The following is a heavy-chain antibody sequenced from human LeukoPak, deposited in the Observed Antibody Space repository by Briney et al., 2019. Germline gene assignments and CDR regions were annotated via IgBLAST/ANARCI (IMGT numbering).Heavy chain of an antibody. CDR3: ARRVGRFLEWPDFDY. D-gene: IGHD3-3*01. CDR2: INPNSGGT. CDR1: GYTFTVYY. V-gene: IGHV1-2*02. J-gene: IGHJ4*02. Sequence: ASVKVSFKASGYTFTVYYMHWVRQAPGQGREWMGWINPNSGGTNYAQKFQGRVTMTRDTSISTAYMELSRLRSDDTAVYYCARRVGRFLEWPDFDYWGQGTLVTVSS.